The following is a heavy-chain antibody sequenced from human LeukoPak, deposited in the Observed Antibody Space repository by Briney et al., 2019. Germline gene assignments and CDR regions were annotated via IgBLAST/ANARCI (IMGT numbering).Heavy chain of an antibody. CDR2: INPNSGGT. J-gene: IGHJ4*02. Sequence: ASVKVSCKASGYTFTGYYMHWVRQAPGQGLEWMGCINPNSGGTNYAQKFQGRVTMTRDTSISTAYMELSRLRSDDTAVYYCARVQTSDSSGYGYWGQGTLVTVSS. CDR1: GYTFTGYY. CDR3: ARVQTSDSSGYGY. D-gene: IGHD3-22*01. V-gene: IGHV1-2*02.